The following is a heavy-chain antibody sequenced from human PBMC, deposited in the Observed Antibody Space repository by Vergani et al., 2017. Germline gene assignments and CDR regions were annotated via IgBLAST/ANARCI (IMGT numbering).Heavy chain of an antibody. CDR2: IYSGDET. J-gene: IGHJ5*02. Sequence: ELQLVESGGGLVQPGGSLRLSCAASGSTVSGNYMTWVRQAPGKGLEWVSHIYSGDETYYADSVTGRVTISRDTSKKTLHLQINTLRVEDAAVYYCARGNYYGSGTYVDPWGQGTLVTVSS. V-gene: IGHV3-66*02. D-gene: IGHD3-10*01. CDR3: ARGNYYGSGTYVDP. CDR1: GSTVSGNY.